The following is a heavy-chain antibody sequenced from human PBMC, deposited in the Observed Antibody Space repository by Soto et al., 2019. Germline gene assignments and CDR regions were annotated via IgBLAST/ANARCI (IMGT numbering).Heavy chain of an antibody. V-gene: IGHV3-30*18. CDR2: ISYDGSNK. J-gene: IGHJ6*02. CDR3: AKDRFSGVVVINSYYYYGMDV. Sequence: QVQLVESGGGVVQPGRSLRLSCAASGFTFSSYGMHWVRQAPGKGLEWVAVISYDGSNKYYADSVKGRFTISRDNSKNTLYLQMNSLRAEDTAVYYCAKDRFSGVVVINSYYYYGMDVWGQGTTVTVSS. CDR1: GFTFSSYG. D-gene: IGHD3-22*01.